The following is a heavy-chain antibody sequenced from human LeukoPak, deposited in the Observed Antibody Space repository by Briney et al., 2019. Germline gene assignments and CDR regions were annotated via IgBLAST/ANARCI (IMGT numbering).Heavy chain of an antibody. Sequence: SQTLSLTCTVSGGSISSGGYYWSWIRQHPGKGLEWIGYIYYSGSTYYNPSLKSRVTISVDTSKNQFSLKLISVTAADTAVYYCASVYYDPPHYFDYWGQGTLVTVSS. CDR3: ASVYYDPPHYFDY. V-gene: IGHV4-31*03. D-gene: IGHD3-3*01. CDR2: IYYSGST. J-gene: IGHJ4*02. CDR1: GGSISSGGYY.